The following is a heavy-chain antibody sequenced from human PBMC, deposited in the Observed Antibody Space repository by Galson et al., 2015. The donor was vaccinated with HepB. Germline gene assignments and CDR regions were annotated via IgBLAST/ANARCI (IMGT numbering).Heavy chain of an antibody. Sequence: SVKVSCKASGYTFTGYYMHWVRQAPGQGLEWMGRINPNSGGTNYAQKFQGRVTMTRDTSISTAYMELSRLRSDDTAVYYCARGNYDILTYPPGAGAGYYFDYWGQGTLVTVSS. CDR1: GYTFTGYY. D-gene: IGHD3-9*01. CDR3: ARGNYDILTYPPGAGAGYYFDY. V-gene: IGHV1-2*06. CDR2: INPNSGGT. J-gene: IGHJ4*02.